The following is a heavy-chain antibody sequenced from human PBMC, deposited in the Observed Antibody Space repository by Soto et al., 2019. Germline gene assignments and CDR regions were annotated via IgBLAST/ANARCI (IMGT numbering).Heavy chain of an antibody. D-gene: IGHD3-3*01. CDR1: GGSISSGGYY. J-gene: IGHJ6*02. Sequence: TVSGGSISSGGYYWSWIRQHPGKGLEWIGYIYYSGSTCYNPSLKSRVTISVDTSKNQFSLKLSSVTAADTAVYYCAGCITSSLLGMDVWGQGTTVTVSS. V-gene: IGHV4-31*03. CDR3: AGCITSSLLGMDV. CDR2: IYYSGST.